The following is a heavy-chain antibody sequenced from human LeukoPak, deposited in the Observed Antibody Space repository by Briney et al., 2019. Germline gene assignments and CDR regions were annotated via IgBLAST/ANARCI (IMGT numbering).Heavy chain of an antibody. CDR3: ARPGATTGYSSGWYSY. V-gene: IGHV1-2*02. J-gene: IGHJ4*02. Sequence: ASVKVSCKASGYTFTGYYMHWVRQAPGQGLEWMGWINPNSGGTNYAQEFQGRVTMTRDTSISTAYMELSRLRSDDTAVYYCARPGATTGYSSGWYSYWGQGTLVTVSS. D-gene: IGHD6-19*01. CDR2: INPNSGGT. CDR1: GYTFTGYY.